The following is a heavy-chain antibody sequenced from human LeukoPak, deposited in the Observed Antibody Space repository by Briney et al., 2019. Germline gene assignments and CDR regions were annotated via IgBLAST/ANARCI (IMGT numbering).Heavy chain of an antibody. V-gene: IGHV3-30*02. CDR2: IPYDGSNK. CDR3: AKEHRNWNYVIGAFDI. D-gene: IGHD1-7*01. J-gene: IGHJ3*02. Sequence: GGALILSCGASGFPFSSYGMHWGRPAPGKGVEWGAFIPYDGSNKYYADSVKGRFTISRDNSKNTLYLQMNSLRAEDTAVYYCAKEHRNWNYVIGAFDIWGQGTMVTVSS. CDR1: GFPFSSYG.